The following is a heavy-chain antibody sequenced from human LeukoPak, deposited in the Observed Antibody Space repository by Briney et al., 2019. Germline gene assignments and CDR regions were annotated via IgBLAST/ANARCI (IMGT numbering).Heavy chain of an antibody. CDR1: GFTFTRFN. CDR2: ITTSGTYI. V-gene: IGHV3-21*06. J-gene: IGHJ4*02. Sequence: GGSLRLSCAASGFTFTRFNMNWARQPPGKGLELVSSITTSGTYIYYADSVKGRFTISRDNANNLLYLQMNSLRAEDTAVYYCARWAYRSCWFYDYWGRGTLVTVSS. D-gene: IGHD6-19*01. CDR3: ARWAYRSCWFYDY.